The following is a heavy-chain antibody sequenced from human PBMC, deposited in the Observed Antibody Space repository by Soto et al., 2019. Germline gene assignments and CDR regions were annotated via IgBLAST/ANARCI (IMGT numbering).Heavy chain of an antibody. CDR2: IYHSGST. J-gene: IGHJ5*02. CDR1: GGSISSGGYS. Sequence: PAETLSLTCAVSGGSISSGGYSWSWIRQPPGKGLEWIGYIYHSGSTYYNPSLKSRVTISVDRSKNQFSLKLSSVTAADTAVYYCASVDDRCGQGTLFTVP. CDR3: ASVDDR. V-gene: IGHV4-30-2*01.